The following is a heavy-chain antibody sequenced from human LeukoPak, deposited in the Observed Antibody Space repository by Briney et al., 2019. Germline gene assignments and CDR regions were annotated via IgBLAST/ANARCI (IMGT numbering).Heavy chain of an antibody. J-gene: IGHJ3*02. Sequence: GASVKVSCKASGGTFSSYAISWVRQAPGQGLEWMGRIIPILGIANYAQKFQGRVTITADKSTSTAYMELSSLRSEDTAVYYCAEERGYDILTGYCDAFDIWGQGTMVTVSS. CDR2: IIPILGIA. D-gene: IGHD3-9*01. CDR3: AEERGYDILTGYCDAFDI. CDR1: GGTFSSYA. V-gene: IGHV1-69*04.